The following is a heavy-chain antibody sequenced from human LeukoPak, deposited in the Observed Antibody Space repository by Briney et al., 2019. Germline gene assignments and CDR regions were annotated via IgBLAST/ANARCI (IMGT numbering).Heavy chain of an antibody. V-gene: IGHV3-30-3*01. D-gene: IGHD3-10*01. J-gene: IGHJ4*02. CDR1: GFTFSSYA. CDR2: ISYDGSNK. CDR3: AREDFRGAEDY. Sequence: GRSLRLSCAASGFTFSSYAMHWVRQAPGKGLEWVAVISYDGSNKYYADSVKGRFTISRDNSKNTLYLQMNSLRAEVTAVYYCAREDFRGAEDYWGQGTLVTVSS.